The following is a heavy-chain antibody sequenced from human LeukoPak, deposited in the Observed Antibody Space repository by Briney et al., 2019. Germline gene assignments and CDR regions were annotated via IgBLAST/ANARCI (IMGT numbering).Heavy chain of an antibody. CDR3: ARLRGTTLTARAFDI. J-gene: IGHJ3*02. CDR2: IRNDARNK. Sequence: GGSLRLSCAASGFTFSSYGIHWVRQAPGKGLEWVAFIRNDARNKYYADSVEGRFSISRDNSKNTLWLQMNSLRDEDTAVYFCARLRGTTLTARAFDIWGLGTRVTVSS. CDR1: GFTFSSYG. V-gene: IGHV3-30*02. D-gene: IGHD3-9*01.